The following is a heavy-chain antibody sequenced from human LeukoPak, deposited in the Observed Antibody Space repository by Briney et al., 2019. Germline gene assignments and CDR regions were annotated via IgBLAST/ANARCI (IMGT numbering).Heavy chain of an antibody. CDR3: ARVRGQLWPPDY. V-gene: IGHV4-59*01. D-gene: IGHD1-1*01. J-gene: IGHJ4*02. Sequence: PSETLSLTCTVSGGSISTYYWSWIRQSPGKALEWIGYMYHGGSAHYSPSLKSRVTISIDTSKNQISLKVASVTAADTAVYFCARVRGQLWPPDYWGQGTQVIVSS. CDR1: GGSISTYY. CDR2: MYHGGSA.